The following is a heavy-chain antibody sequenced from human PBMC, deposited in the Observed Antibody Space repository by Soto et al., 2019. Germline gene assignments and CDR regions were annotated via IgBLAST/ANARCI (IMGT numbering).Heavy chain of an antibody. Sequence: QVQLQESGPGLVKPSETLSLTCTVSGGSVSSGSYYWRWIRQPPGKGLEWIGYIYYSGSTNYNPSLKSRVTISVDTSKNQFSLKLSSVTAADTAVYYCAREAGRRSSYYYYGMDVWGQGTTVTVSS. V-gene: IGHV4-61*01. CDR2: IYYSGST. CDR3: AREAGRRSSYYYYGMDV. D-gene: IGHD2-15*01. CDR1: GGSVSSGSYY. J-gene: IGHJ6*02.